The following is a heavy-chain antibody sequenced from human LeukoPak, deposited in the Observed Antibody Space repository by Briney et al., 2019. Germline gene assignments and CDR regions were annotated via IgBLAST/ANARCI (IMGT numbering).Heavy chain of an antibody. V-gene: IGHV3-23*01. J-gene: IGHJ6*03. CDR2: ISGSGGIT. D-gene: IGHD6-13*01. CDR3: AKALGFSSSRYYMDV. Sequence: PGGSLRLSRAASGFTFSSYAMSWVRQAPGKGLEWVSAISGSGGITYYADSVKGRFTISRDNSKNTLYLQMNSLRAEDTAIYYCAKALGFSSSRYYMDVWGKGTTVTVSS. CDR1: GFTFSSYA.